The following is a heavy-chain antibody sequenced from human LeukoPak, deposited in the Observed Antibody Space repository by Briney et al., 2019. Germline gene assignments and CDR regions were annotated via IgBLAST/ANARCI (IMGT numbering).Heavy chain of an antibody. CDR2: IYTSGST. CDR1: GYSVSSGYY. V-gene: IGHV4-61*02. Sequence: KTSETLSLTCTVSGYSVSSGYYWSWIRQPAGKGLKWIGRIYTSGSTNYNPSLKSRVTMSVDTSKNQFSLKLSSVTAADTAVYYCARLGVVPAASLDKLDYYYYGMDVWGQGTTVTVSS. D-gene: IGHD2-2*01. J-gene: IGHJ6*02. CDR3: ARLGVVPAASLDKLDYYYYGMDV.